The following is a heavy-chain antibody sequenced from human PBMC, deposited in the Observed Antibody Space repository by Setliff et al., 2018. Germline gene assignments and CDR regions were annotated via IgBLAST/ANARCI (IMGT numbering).Heavy chain of an antibody. J-gene: IGHJ5*02. D-gene: IGHD3-10*01. CDR1: GGSISSSSYY. CDR2: IYYSGST. V-gene: IGHV4-39*01. Sequence: KLSETLSLTCTVSGGSISSSSYYWGWIRQPPGKGLEWIGSIYYSGSTYYNPSLKSRVTISVDTSKNQFSLKLSSVTAADTAVYYCALNPSWFGELFAWFDPWGQGTLVTVSS. CDR3: ALNPSWFGELFAWFDP.